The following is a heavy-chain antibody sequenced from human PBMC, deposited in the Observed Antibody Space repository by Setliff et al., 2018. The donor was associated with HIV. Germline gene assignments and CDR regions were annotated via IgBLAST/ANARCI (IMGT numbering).Heavy chain of an antibody. V-gene: IGHV3-66*02. CDR2: IYSGGST. CDR1: GFTFSNSW. D-gene: IGHD5-18*01. CDR3: ARDQWGYSYGYYYYYYMDV. Sequence: PGGSLRLSCAASGFTFSNSWMHWVRQAPGKGLEWVSVIYSGGSTCYADSVKGRFTVSRDNSKNTLYLQMNSLRAEDTAVYYCARDQWGYSYGYYYYYYMDVWGKGTTVTVSS. J-gene: IGHJ6*03.